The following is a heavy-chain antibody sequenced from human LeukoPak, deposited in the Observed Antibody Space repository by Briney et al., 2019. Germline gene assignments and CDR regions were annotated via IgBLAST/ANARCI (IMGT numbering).Heavy chain of an antibody. D-gene: IGHD5-24*01. J-gene: IGHJ4*02. CDR2: IWYDGSNK. CDR1: GFTFSSYG. V-gene: IGHV3-33*01. Sequence: PGGSLRLSCAASGFTFSSYGMHWVRQAPGKGLERVAVIWYDGSNKYYADSVKGRFTISRDNSKNTLYLQMNSLRAEDTAVYYCARSGVGGYNYPDYFDYWGQGTLVTVSS. CDR3: ARSGVGGYNYPDYFDY.